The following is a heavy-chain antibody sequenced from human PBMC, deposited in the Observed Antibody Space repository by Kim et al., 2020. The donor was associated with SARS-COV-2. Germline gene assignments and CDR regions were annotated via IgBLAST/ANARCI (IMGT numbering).Heavy chain of an antibody. CDR2: IYYSGST. D-gene: IGHD2-2*01. CDR1: GGSISSYY. CDR3: ARGSVVVVPAAKTYYGMDV. J-gene: IGHJ6*01. V-gene: IGHV4-59*13. Sequence: SETLSLTCTVSGGSISSYYWSWIRQPPGKGLEWIGYIYYSGSTNYNPSLKSRVTISVDTSKNQFSLKLSSVTAADTAVYYCARGSVVVVPAAKTYYGMDV.